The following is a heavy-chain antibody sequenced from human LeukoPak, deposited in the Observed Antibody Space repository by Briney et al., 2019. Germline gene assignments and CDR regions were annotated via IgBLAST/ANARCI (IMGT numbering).Heavy chain of an antibody. V-gene: IGHV4-39*01. CDR2: IYYSGST. J-gene: IGHJ6*02. CDR3: ARQIRDFWSGYYHYYYYGMDV. CDR1: GGSISSSSYY. D-gene: IGHD3-3*01. Sequence: PSETLSLTCTVSGGSISSSSYYWGWIRQPPWKGLEWVGSIYYSGSTYYSPSLKSRVTISVDTSKNQFSLKLSSVTAADTAVYHGARQIRDFWSGYYHYYYYGMDVWGQGTTVTVSS.